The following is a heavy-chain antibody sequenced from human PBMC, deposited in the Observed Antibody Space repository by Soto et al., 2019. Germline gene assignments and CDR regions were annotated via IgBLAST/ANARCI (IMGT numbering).Heavy chain of an antibody. Sequence: QLQLQESGPGMVKPSETLSLTCSVSGGSISSDSYYWGWIRQSPGKGLEWIGNIYHSGSTYSNPSLKSRVTISIDTSKSQFSLKLSSVTAADTAIYYCARLLSGASDYWGQGTLVTVSS. CDR1: GGSISSDSYY. D-gene: IGHD1-26*01. CDR2: IYHSGST. CDR3: ARLLSGASDY. J-gene: IGHJ4*02. V-gene: IGHV4-39*01.